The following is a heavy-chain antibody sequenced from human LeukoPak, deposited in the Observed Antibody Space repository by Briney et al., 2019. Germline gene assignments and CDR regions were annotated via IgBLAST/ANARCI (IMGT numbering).Heavy chain of an antibody. Sequence: GGSLRLSCAASGFTFSSYGMHWVRQAPGKGLEWVAFIRYDGSNKYYADSVKGRFTISRDNSKNTLYLQMNSLRAEDTAVYYCAKDLPFGDYYDSSGYYYDNWFGPWGQGTLVTVSS. CDR2: IRYDGSNK. V-gene: IGHV3-30*02. CDR3: AKDLPFGDYYDSSGYYYDNWFGP. J-gene: IGHJ5*02. D-gene: IGHD3-22*01. CDR1: GFTFSSYG.